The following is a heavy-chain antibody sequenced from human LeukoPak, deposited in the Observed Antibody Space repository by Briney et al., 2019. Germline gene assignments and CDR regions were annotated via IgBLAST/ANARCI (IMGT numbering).Heavy chain of an antibody. CDR3: AKDRISGDPKFFDL. CDR2: ISGSGGST. CDR1: GFTFSSYA. Sequence: GXXLRLSCAASGFTFSSYAMSWVRQAPGKGLEWVSAISGSGGSTYYADSVKGRFTISRDNSKNTLYLQMNSLRAEDTAVYYCAKDRISGDPKFFDLWGRGTLVTVSS. D-gene: IGHD3-3*01. J-gene: IGHJ2*01. V-gene: IGHV3-23*01.